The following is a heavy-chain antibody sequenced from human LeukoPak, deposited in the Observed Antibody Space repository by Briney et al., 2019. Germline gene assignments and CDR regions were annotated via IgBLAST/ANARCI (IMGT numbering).Heavy chain of an antibody. J-gene: IGHJ5*02. Sequence: ASVKVSCKASGYTFTSYAMNWVRQAPGEGLEWMGWINTNTGNPTYAQGFTGRFVFSLDTSVSTAYLQISSLKAEDTAVYYCARDHYDILTGYSPYNWFDPWGQGTLVTVSS. CDR2: INTNTGNP. V-gene: IGHV7-4-1*02. CDR3: ARDHYDILTGYSPYNWFDP. CDR1: GYTFTSYA. D-gene: IGHD3-9*01.